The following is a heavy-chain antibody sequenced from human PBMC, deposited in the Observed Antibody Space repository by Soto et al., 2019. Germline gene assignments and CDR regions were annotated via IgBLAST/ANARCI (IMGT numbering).Heavy chain of an antibody. J-gene: IGHJ4*02. CDR1: GVSTSNHY. Sequence: QVQLQESGPGLVKPSETLSLTCSVSGVSTSNHYWTWIRKRPGQGPEWISGIYYRGTTNYNASFNSRVTISVDTSKNQFSLKLTSVTTADTAVYYCARGGGSRYHVHEFDYWGQGILVTVSS. V-gene: IGHV4-59*11. D-gene: IGHD5-12*01. CDR3: ARGGGSRYHVHEFDY. CDR2: IYYRGTT.